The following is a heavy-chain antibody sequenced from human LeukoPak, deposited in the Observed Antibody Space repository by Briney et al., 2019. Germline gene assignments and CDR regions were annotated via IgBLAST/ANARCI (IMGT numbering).Heavy chain of an antibody. CDR2: IKQDGSEK. D-gene: IGHD6-6*01. J-gene: IGHJ3*02. CDR1: GFTFSSYW. CDR3: ARGLRIIAARPADAFDI. V-gene: IGHV3-7*01. Sequence: GGSRRLSCAASGFTFSSYWMSWVRQAPGKGLEWVANIKQDGSEKYYVDSVKGRFTISRDNAKNSLYLQMNSLRAEDTAVYYCARGLRIIAARPADAFDIWGQGTMVTVSS.